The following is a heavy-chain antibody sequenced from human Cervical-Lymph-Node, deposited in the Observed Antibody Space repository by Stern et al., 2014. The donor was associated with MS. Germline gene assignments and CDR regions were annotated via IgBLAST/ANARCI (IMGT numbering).Heavy chain of an antibody. D-gene: IGHD3-3*01. CDR2: MNPNSGNT. V-gene: IGHV1-8*01. Sequence: VQLVESGAEVKKPGASVKVSCKASGYTFTSYDINWVRQATGQGLEWMGWMNPNSGNTGYAQKFQGRVTMTRNTSISTAYMELSSLRSEDTAVYYCARSLVRDDFWSGYSTSNWFDPWGQGTLVTVSS. CDR1: GYTFTSYD. CDR3: ARSLVRDDFWSGYSTSNWFDP. J-gene: IGHJ5*02.